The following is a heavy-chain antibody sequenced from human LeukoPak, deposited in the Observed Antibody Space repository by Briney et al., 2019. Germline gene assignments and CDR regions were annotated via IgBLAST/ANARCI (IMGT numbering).Heavy chain of an antibody. J-gene: IGHJ4*02. CDR2: IYYSGSA. Sequence: SETLSLTCTVSGGSISSNIYYWGWIRQPPGKGLEWIGSIYYSGSAYYNPSLKSRVTISVDTSRNQFSLRLSSVTAADTAFYYCARDRGVSGFDYWGQGTLVTVSS. CDR1: GGSISSNIYY. V-gene: IGHV4-39*07. CDR3: ARDRGVSGFDY. D-gene: IGHD6-13*01.